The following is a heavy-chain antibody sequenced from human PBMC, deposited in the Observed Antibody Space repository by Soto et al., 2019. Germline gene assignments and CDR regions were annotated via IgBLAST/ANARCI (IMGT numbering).Heavy chain of an antibody. CDR1: GGTFSSYA. CDR2: ITPIFGTA. V-gene: IGHV1-69*13. J-gene: IGHJ3*02. Sequence: SVKVSCKASGGTFSSYAISWVRQAPGQGLEWMGGITPIFGTANYAQKFQGRVTITADESTSTAYMELSSLRSEDTAVYYCARDHHGGNSFAFDIWGQGTMVTVSS. D-gene: IGHD2-21*02. CDR3: ARDHHGGNSFAFDI.